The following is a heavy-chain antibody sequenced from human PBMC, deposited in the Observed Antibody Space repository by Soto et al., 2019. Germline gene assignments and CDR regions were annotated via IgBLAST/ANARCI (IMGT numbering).Heavy chain of an antibody. CDR2: TYYSGST. CDR3: ARGKDIVVVPAAMPRGIYRWFDP. V-gene: IGHV4-39*07. Sequence: PSETLSLTCTVSGASVGSTTSFWGWIRQPPGMGLEWIGTTYYSGSTYYNPSLKSRVTISVDTSRNQFSLKLSSVTAADTAVYYCARGKDIVVVPAAMPRGIYRWFDPWGQGTLVTVSS. D-gene: IGHD2-2*01. J-gene: IGHJ5*02. CDR1: GASVGSTTSF.